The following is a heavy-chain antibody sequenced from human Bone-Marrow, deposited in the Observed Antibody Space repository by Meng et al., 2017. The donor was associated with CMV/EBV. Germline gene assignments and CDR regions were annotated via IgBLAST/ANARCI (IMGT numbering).Heavy chain of an antibody. Sequence: GESLKISCAASGFTFSSYSMNWVRQAPGKGLEWVSSISSSSSYIYYADSVKGRFTISRDNAKNSLYLQMNSLRAEDTAVYYCASRPTRYCSGGSCYVHWGQGTRVTGSS. J-gene: IGHJ4*02. D-gene: IGHD2-15*01. CDR2: ISSSSSYI. CDR3: ASRPTRYCSGGSCYVH. CDR1: GFTFSSYS. V-gene: IGHV3-21*01.